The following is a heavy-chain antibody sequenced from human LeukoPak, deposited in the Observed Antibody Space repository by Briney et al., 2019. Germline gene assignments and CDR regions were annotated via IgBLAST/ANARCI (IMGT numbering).Heavy chain of an antibody. D-gene: IGHD6-19*01. CDR2: INPNIGVT. V-gene: IGHV1-2*02. CDR3: ARDPGIAVAGYYYGMDV. J-gene: IGHJ6*02. Sequence: ASLKVSSKPSGYTFTGYYMHWVRQAPGQGLEWMGWINPNIGVTNYAQTFQGRVTMTRDTSISTAYMELSRLRSDDTAVYYCARDPGIAVAGYYYGMDVWGQGTTVTVSS. CDR1: GYTFTGYY.